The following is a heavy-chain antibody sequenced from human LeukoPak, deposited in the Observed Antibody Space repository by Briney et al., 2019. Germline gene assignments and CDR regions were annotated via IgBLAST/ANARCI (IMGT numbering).Heavy chain of an antibody. V-gene: IGHV3-66*01. J-gene: IGHJ6*03. Sequence: PGGSLRLSCAASGFTVSRNYMSWVRQAPGKGLEWVSVIYSGGRTYYADSVKGRFTISRDNSKNTLYLQINSLRAEETAVYYCARVLRYCSGGNCYSGGLGYMDVWGKGTTVTISS. CDR2: IYSGGRT. CDR3: ARVLRYCSGGNCYSGGLGYMDV. D-gene: IGHD2-15*01. CDR1: GFTVSRNY.